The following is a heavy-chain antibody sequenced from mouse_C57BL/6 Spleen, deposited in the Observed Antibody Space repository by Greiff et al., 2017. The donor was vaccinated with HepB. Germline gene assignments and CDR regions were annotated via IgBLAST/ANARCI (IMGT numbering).Heavy chain of an antibody. V-gene: IGHV5-17*01. Sequence: EVQGVESGGGLVKPGGSLKLSCAASGFTFSDYGMHWVRQAPEKGLEWVAYISSGSSTIYYADTVKGRFTISRDNAKNTLFLQMTSLRSEDTAMYYCARAHYYSSSYFYAMDYWGQGTSVTVSS. CDR3: ARAHYYSSSYFYAMDY. CDR1: GFTFSDYG. CDR2: ISSGSSTI. D-gene: IGHD1-1*01. J-gene: IGHJ4*01.